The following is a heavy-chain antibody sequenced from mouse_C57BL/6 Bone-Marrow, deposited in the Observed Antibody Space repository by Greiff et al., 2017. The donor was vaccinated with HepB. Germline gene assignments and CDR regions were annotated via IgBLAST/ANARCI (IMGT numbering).Heavy chain of an antibody. CDR1: GYTFTSYG. D-gene: IGHD1-1*01. CDR3: ARDYGSSYPFDY. Sequence: QVQLKQSGAKLARPGASVKLSCKASGYTFTSYGISWVKQRTGQGLEWIGEIYPRSGNTYYNEKFKGKATLTADKSSSTAYMELRSLTSEDSAVYFCARDYGSSYPFDYWGQGTTLTVSS. J-gene: IGHJ2*01. V-gene: IGHV1-81*01. CDR2: IYPRSGNT.